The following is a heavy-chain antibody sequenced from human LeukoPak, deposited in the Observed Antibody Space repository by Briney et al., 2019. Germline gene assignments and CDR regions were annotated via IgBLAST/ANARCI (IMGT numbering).Heavy chain of an antibody. Sequence: SETLSLTCTVSGGSINSYYWSWIRQPPGKGLEWIGYIYYSGSTNYNPSLKSRVTISVDTSKNQFSLKLSSVTAADTAVYYCARGGVIVGATTYFDYWGQGTLVTVSS. CDR2: IYYSGST. J-gene: IGHJ4*02. CDR1: GGSINSYY. V-gene: IGHV4-59*08. D-gene: IGHD1-26*01. CDR3: ARGGVIVGATTYFDY.